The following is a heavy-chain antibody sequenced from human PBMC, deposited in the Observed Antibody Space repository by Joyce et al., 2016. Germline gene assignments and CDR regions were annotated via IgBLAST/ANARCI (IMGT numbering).Heavy chain of an antibody. Sequence: EVQLLESGGGLVQPGGSLRLSCAASGFTFSSFAMSWVRQAPGKGLEWVSASSGSGSSTYYADSVKGRFTIARDNSKNTLYLQMNSLRAEDTAVYYCAKAVTGYYYYYYGMDVWGQGTTVTVSS. CDR3: AKAVTGYYYYYYGMDV. V-gene: IGHV3-23*01. D-gene: IGHD4-11*01. CDR1: GFTFSSFA. J-gene: IGHJ6*02. CDR2: SSGSGSST.